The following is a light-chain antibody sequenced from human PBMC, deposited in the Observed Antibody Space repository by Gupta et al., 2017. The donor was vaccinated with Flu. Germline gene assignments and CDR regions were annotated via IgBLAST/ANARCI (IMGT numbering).Light chain of an antibody. CDR3: QVWDSSSDHPV. CDR2: DDS. CDR1: NIGSKS. J-gene: IGLJ2*01. Sequence: SYVLTQPPSVSVAPGQTASITWGGNNIGSKSVHRYHQKPGQAPVLVVYDDSDRPSGIPERFSGSNSGNTATLTINRVEAGDEADYYCQVWDSSSDHPVFGGGTKLTVL. V-gene: IGLV3-21*02.